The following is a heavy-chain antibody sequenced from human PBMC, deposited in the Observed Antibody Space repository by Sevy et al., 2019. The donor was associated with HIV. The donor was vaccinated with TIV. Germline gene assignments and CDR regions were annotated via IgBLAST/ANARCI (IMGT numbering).Heavy chain of an antibody. Sequence: GGSLRLSCAASGFAFRTFWMSWVRQAPGKGLEWVANIKQDGSVKYYMDSVKGRFTISRDNAKNPLYLQMSSLTVEDTAVYYCAKQRGWICSHDVCSPYYSDSWGQRTLVTVSS. CDR1: GFAFRTFW. J-gene: IGHJ4*02. V-gene: IGHV3-7*01. D-gene: IGHD5-12*01. CDR3: AKQRGWICSHDVCSPYYSDS. CDR2: IKQDGSVK.